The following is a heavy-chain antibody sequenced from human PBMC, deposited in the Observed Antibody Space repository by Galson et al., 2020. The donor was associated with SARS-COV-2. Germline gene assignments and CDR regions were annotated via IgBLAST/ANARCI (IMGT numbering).Heavy chain of an antibody. Sequence: SGPTLVKPTQTLTLTCTFSGFSLSTSGMCVSWIRQPPGTALEWLALIDWDDDKYYSTSLKTRLTISKDTSKNQVVLTMTNLDPVDTATYYCARIRYYYDSSGYYFDYFDYWGQVTLVTVSS. CDR1: GFSLSTSGMC. D-gene: IGHD3-22*01. V-gene: IGHV2-70*01. J-gene: IGHJ4*02. CDR3: ARIRYYYDSSGYYFDYFDY. CDR2: IDWDDDK.